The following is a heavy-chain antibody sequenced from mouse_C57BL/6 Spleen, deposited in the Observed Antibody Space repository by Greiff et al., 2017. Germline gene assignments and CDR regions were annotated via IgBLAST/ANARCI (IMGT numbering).Heavy chain of an antibody. CDR2: ISSGGSYT. Sequence: EVKLVESGGDLVKPGGSLKLSCAASGFTFSSYGMSWVRQTPDKRLEWVATISSGGSYTYYPDSVKGRFTISRDNAKNTLYLQMSSLKSEDTAMYDCSRQGYGSSLYAMDYWGQGTSVTVSS. CDR1: GFTFSSYG. V-gene: IGHV5-6*01. CDR3: SRQGYGSSLYAMDY. D-gene: IGHD1-1*01. J-gene: IGHJ4*01.